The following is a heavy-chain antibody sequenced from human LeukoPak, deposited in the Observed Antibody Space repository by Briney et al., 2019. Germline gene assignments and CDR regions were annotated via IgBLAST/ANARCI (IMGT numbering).Heavy chain of an antibody. J-gene: IGHJ4*02. CDR3: ARERGYSSSWYAF. CDR1: GLTFRSYW. CDR2: IKQDGSET. Sequence: PGGSLRLSCAASGLTFRSYWMTWVRQAPGKGLEWVANIKQDGSETYYVESVKGRFTISRDNAKNSLNLQMNSLRVEDTAVYYCARERGYSSSWYAFWGQGTLVTVSS. V-gene: IGHV3-7*01. D-gene: IGHD6-13*01.